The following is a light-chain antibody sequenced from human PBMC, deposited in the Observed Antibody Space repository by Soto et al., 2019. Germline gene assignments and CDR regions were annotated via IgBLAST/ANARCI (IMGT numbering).Light chain of an antibody. CDR1: QXVSXN. Sequence: EIVXXQSPATXXVSPGERATXXXXASQXVSXNLAWYQQKPGQAPRLLIYGASTRATGIPARYSGSGSGTEFTLTISSLQSEHFAVYYCQQHNNWPLPITFGQGTRLEIK. CDR3: QQHNNWPLPIT. V-gene: IGKV3-15*01. J-gene: IGKJ5*01. CDR2: GAS.